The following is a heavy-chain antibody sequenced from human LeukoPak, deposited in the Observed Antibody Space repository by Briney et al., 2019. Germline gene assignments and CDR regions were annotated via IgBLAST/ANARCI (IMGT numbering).Heavy chain of an antibody. CDR1: GFTFSSYW. V-gene: IGHV3-74*01. CDR2: INSDGSST. Sequence: PGGSLRLSCAASGFTFSSYWMHWVRQAPGKGLMWVSRINSDGSSTSYADSVKGRFTISRDNAKNTLHLQMNSLRAEDTAVYYCARDRDGYNSFDYWGQGTLVTVSS. CDR3: ARDRDGYNSFDY. D-gene: IGHD5-24*01. J-gene: IGHJ4*02.